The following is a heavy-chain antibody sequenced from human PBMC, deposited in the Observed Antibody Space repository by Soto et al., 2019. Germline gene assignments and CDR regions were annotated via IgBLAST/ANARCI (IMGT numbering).Heavy chain of an antibody. Sequence: TLSLTCAVYGGSFSGYYWSWIRQPPGKGLEWIGEINHSGSTNYNPSLKSRVTISVDTSKNQFSLKLSSVTAADTAVYYCARLVPPGYSSSWAAYNWFDPWGQGTLVTVSS. V-gene: IGHV4-34*01. CDR1: GGSFSGYY. CDR3: ARLVPPGYSSSWAAYNWFDP. J-gene: IGHJ5*02. D-gene: IGHD6-13*01. CDR2: INHSGST.